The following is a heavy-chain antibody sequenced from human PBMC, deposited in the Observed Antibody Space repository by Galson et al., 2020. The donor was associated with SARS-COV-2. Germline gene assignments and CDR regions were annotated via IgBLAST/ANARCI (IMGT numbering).Heavy chain of an antibody. J-gene: IGHJ4*02. V-gene: IGHV3-30*03. CDR3: ARPGNLGATMYGGVDY. Sequence: GESLKISCAASGFSFSKYGMNWVRQTPGKGLEWVAVITYDGSNKYYADSVKGRFTISRDNSKSTLYLHMNTVRTEDTAVYYCARPGNLGATMYGGVDYWGQGTRVTVSS. CDR1: GFSFSKYG. D-gene: IGHD1-26*01. CDR2: ITYDGSNK.